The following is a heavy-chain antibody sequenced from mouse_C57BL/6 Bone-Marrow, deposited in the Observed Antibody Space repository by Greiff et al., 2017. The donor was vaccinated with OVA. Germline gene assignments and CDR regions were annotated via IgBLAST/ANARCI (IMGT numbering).Heavy chain of an antibody. CDR1: GYTFTSYW. Sequence: VQLQQPGAELVKPGASVKLSCKASGYTFTSYWMHWVKQRPGQGLEWIGLIHPNSGSTNYNAKFKSKATLTVDKSSSTAYMQLSSLTSEDSAVYYCARCPITTVVAVDYWGQGTTLTVTA. D-gene: IGHD1-1*01. V-gene: IGHV1-64*01. J-gene: IGHJ2*01. CDR3: ARCPITTVVAVDY. CDR2: IHPNSGST.